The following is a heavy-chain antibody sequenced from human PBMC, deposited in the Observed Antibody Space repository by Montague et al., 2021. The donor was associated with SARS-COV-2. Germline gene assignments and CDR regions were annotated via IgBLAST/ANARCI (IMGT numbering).Heavy chain of an antibody. Sequence: SETLSLTCTVSGGSVNSGTYYWGWLRQPPGKGLVWIAYMYSSGSTNYNPSLKSRVTMSVDTSRNQFSLKLSPVTAADTAVYYCARGGLYCSGGRCSTFDIWGQGTMVIFSS. J-gene: IGHJ3*02. CDR1: GGSVNSGTYY. V-gene: IGHV4-61*01. D-gene: IGHD2-15*01. CDR2: MYSSGST. CDR3: ARGGLYCSGGRCSTFDI.